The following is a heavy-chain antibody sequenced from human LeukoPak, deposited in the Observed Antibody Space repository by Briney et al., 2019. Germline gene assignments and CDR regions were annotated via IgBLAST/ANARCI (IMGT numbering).Heavy chain of an antibody. D-gene: IGHD2-2*01. J-gene: IGHJ4*02. CDR2: IYWDDDK. CDR1: GFSLSTSGVG. V-gene: IGHV2-5*02. Sequence: ESGPTLVNPTQTLTLTCTFSGFSLSTSGVGVGWIRQPPGKALEWLALIYWDDDKRYSPSLKSRLTITKDTSKNQVVLTMTNMDPVDTATYYCAHRASYCSSTSCYAYRFDYWGQGTLVTVSS. CDR3: AHRASYCSSTSCYAYRFDY.